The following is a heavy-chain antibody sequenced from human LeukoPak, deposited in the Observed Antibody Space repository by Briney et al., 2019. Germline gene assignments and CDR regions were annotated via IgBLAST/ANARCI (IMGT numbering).Heavy chain of an antibody. D-gene: IGHD3-10*01. V-gene: IGHV3-53*05. CDR3: AKGGFGVYYYYYMDV. Sequence: GGSLRLSCAASGFSVSDKYMSWVRQAPGKGLEWVSVIYSGGNTYYSESVKGRFTISRDNAKNSLYLQMNSLRAEDMALYYCAKGGFGVYYYYYMDVWGKGTTVTVSS. J-gene: IGHJ6*03. CDR1: GFSVSDKY. CDR2: IYSGGNT.